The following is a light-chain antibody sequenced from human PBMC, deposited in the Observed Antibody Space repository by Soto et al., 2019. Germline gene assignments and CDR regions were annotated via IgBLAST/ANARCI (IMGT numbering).Light chain of an antibody. CDR3: CSYAGTRTLV. V-gene: IGLV2-23*01. J-gene: IGLJ2*01. CDR2: EGS. Sequence: QSALTQPAYVSGSPGQSITISCTGTSSDVGSYKFVSWYQQHPVKAPKLMIYEGSKRPSGVSNRFSGSKSGNTASLTISGLEAEDEADYYCCSYAGTRTLVFGGGTKVTVL. CDR1: SSDVGSYKF.